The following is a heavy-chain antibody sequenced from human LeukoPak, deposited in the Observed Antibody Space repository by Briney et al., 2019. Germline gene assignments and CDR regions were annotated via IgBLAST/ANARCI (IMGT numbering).Heavy chain of an antibody. D-gene: IGHD1-26*01. CDR2: IKSKTDGETT. CDR3: ARDEWELDQGSYFDY. Sequence: PGGSLRLSCAASGFSFSNAWMSWVRQAPGKGLEWVGRIKSKTDGETTDYAAPVKGRFTISRDDSKNTQYLQMNSLKTEDTAVYYCARDEWELDQGSYFDYWGQGTLVTVSS. J-gene: IGHJ4*02. CDR1: GFSFSNAW. V-gene: IGHV3-15*01.